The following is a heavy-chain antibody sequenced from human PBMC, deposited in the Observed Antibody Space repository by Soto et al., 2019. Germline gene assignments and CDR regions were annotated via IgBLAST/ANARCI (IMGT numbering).Heavy chain of an antibody. V-gene: IGHV3-9*01. CDR3: AKVSTTHTFGPLDP. Sequence: PGGSLRLSCAASGFTFADYGMHWGRQAPGKGLEWVSGISWNSGSIGYADSVKGRFIISRDNAKNSLYLQMNNLRPEDTAFYFCAKVSTTHTFGPLDPWGQGTLVTVSS. CDR1: GFTFADYG. D-gene: IGHD1-1*01. CDR2: ISWNSGSI. J-gene: IGHJ5*02.